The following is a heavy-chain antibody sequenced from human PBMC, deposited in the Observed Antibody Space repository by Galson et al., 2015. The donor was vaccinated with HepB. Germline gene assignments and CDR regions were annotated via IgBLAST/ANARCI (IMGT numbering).Heavy chain of an antibody. D-gene: IGHD3-22*01. CDR2: IDWDDDK. CDR1: GFSLSTSGMC. J-gene: IGHJ3*02. Sequence: PALVKPTQTLTLTCTFSGFSLSTSGMCVSWIRQPPGKALEWLALIDWDDDKYYSTSLKTRLTISKDTSKNQVVLTMTNMDPVDTATYYCARIRTLYDSSGYYGEGAFDIWGQGTMVTVSS. V-gene: IGHV2-70*01. CDR3: ARIRTLYDSSGYYGEGAFDI.